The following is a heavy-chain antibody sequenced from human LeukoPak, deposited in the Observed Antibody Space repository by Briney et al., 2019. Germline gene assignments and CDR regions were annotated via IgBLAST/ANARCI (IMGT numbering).Heavy chain of an antibody. D-gene: IGHD3-10*01. CDR1: GYTFTDYY. J-gene: IGHJ4*02. CDR2: VKPDSGDT. V-gene: IGHV1-2*02. CDR3: AKHLWFGDTGYFDS. Sequence: ASVKVSCKDSGYTFTDYYIQWLRQAPGQGPEWMGWVKPDSGDTYYAQKLQGRFTMTRDTSISTAFMELSMLTSADTAVYYCAKHLWFGDTGYFDSWGQGTLVVVSS.